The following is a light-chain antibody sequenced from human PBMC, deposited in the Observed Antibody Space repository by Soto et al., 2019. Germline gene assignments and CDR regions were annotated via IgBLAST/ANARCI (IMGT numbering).Light chain of an antibody. V-gene: IGKV1-5*03. CDR2: KAS. Sequence: DIQMTQSPSTLSASVGDRVTISCRASQTISSWLAWYQQKPGKAPKLLIYKASSLESGVPSRFRGSGSGTEFTLTISSLQPDDFATYYCQQYNSDPWTFGQGTKLEIK. CDR3: QQYNSDPWT. CDR1: QTISSW. J-gene: IGKJ2*02.